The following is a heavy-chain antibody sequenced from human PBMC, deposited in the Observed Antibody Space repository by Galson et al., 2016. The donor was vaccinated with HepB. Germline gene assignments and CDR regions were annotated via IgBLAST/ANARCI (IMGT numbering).Heavy chain of an antibody. Sequence: QSGAEVKQPGESLKISCKGSGYSFTNYWIGWVRQMPGKGLEWMGIIYPGDSDTRYSPSFQGQVTISADKSISIAYLQWSSLKASDTAMYYCARRRGNYYGSASSGVDYWGQGTLVTVSS. D-gene: IGHD3-10*01. CDR1: GYSFTNYW. CDR3: ARRRGNYYGSASSGVDY. CDR2: IYPGDSDT. J-gene: IGHJ4*02. V-gene: IGHV5-51*01.